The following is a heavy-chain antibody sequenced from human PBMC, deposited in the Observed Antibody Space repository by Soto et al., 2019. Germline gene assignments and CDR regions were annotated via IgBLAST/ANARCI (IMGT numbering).Heavy chain of an antibody. CDR3: ARGEVVAPAAIGGPMDV. J-gene: IGHJ6*02. Sequence: EVQLVESGGGLVKPGGSLRLSCAASEFTFGTYSMNWVRQAPGKGLEWLSSIRSSSSYIYYADSVKGRFTISRDNAQNSLYLQMNSLRAEDTAVYYCARGEVVAPAAIGGPMDVWGQGTTVTVSS. V-gene: IGHV3-21*01. D-gene: IGHD2-2*01. CDR1: EFTFGTYS. CDR2: IRSSSSYI.